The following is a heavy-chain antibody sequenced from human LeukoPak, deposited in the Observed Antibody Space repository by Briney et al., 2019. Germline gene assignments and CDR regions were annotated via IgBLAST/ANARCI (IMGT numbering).Heavy chain of an antibody. CDR3: ATQSRSTSWNY. J-gene: IGHJ4*02. Sequence: GGSLRLSCVASGFTFSRYWMNWVCRTPGKGLEWLTNLSQDGSEKHYADSVEGRFTVSRDNAKNSQYLQMNSLRDEDTGVYYCATQSRSTSWNYWGQGTLVTVSS. V-gene: IGHV3-7*01. D-gene: IGHD1-1*01. CDR1: GFTFSRYW. CDR2: LSQDGSEK.